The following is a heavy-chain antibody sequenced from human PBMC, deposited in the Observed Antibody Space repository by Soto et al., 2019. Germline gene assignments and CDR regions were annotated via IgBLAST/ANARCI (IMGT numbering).Heavy chain of an antibody. CDR3: ARDIDSITSSSSELGFDY. J-gene: IGHJ4*02. CDR2: INPNSGGT. D-gene: IGHD6-6*01. CDR1: GYTFTGYY. V-gene: IGHV1-2*04. Sequence: GASVKVSCKASGYTFTGYYMHWVRQAPGQGLEWMGWINPNSGGTNYAQKFQGWVTMTRDTSISTAYMELSRLRSDDTAVYYCARDIDSITSSSSELGFDYWGQGTLVTVSS.